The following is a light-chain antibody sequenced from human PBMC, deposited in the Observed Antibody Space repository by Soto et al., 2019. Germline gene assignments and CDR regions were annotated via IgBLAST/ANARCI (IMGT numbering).Light chain of an antibody. CDR3: QQFGSSPPYT. CDR2: GAS. Sequence: EIVLTQSPATLSLAPGDRANLSCRASQSVSTKNLAWYQQKPGQAPRLLIFGASSRATGISDRFSGSGSGTDFSLTISRLEPEDFAVYYCQQFGSSPPYTFGQGTEVEIK. V-gene: IGKV3-20*01. J-gene: IGKJ2*01. CDR1: QSVSTKN.